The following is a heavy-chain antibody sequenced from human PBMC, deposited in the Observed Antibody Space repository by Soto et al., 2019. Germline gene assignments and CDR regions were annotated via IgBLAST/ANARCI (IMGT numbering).Heavy chain of an antibody. CDR2: ISYDGSNK. CDR3: ESERTWIQLWLSIDY. J-gene: IGHJ4*02. D-gene: IGHD5-18*01. CDR1: GFTFRSYA. Sequence: GGSLRLSCAASGFTFRSYAMHWVRQAPGKGLEWVAVISYDGSNKYYADSVKGRFTISRDNSKNTLYLQMNSLRAEDTAVYYCESERTWIQLWLSIDYWGQGTLVTVSS. V-gene: IGHV3-30-3*01.